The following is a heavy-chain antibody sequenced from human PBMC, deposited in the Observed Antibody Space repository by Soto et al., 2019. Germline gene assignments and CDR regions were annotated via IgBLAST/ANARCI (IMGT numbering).Heavy chain of an antibody. CDR3: ATVGAYGDYGAFDY. CDR2: ISYDGSNK. D-gene: IGHD4-17*01. CDR1: GFTFSSYG. V-gene: IGHV3-30*03. Sequence: QVQLVESGGGVVQPGRSLRLSCAASGFTFSSYGMHWVRQAPGKGLEWVAVISYDGSNKYYADSVKGRFTISRDNSKNTLDLQMNSLRAEDTAVYYCATVGAYGDYGAFDYWGQGTLVTVSS. J-gene: IGHJ4*02.